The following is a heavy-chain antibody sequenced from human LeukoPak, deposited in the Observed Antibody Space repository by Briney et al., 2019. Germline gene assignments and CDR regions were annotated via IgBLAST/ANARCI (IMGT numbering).Heavy chain of an antibody. CDR2: ISAYNGNT. CDR3: ARDLGRPNNLNWFDP. J-gene: IGHJ5*02. CDR1: GYTFTSYG. V-gene: IGHV1-18*01. D-gene: IGHD3-16*01. Sequence: ASVKVSCKASGYTFTSYGISWVRQAPGQGLEWMGWISAYNGNTNYAKKLQGRVTMTTDTSTSTAYMDLRSLRSDDTAVYYCARDLGRPNNLNWFDPWGQGTLVTVSS.